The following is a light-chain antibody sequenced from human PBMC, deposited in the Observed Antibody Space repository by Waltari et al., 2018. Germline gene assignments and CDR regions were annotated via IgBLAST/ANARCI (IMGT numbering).Light chain of an antibody. Sequence: DIQMTQSPSSLSASVGDRVTITCQASQDISNYLNWYQRKPGKAPKLLIYGASNLETGVPSRFRGTGSGTDFTFTVSGLQPEDIATYYCQQNDDLPYTFGQGTKLEIK. CDR1: QDISNY. CDR2: GAS. J-gene: IGKJ2*01. V-gene: IGKV1-33*01. CDR3: QQNDDLPYT.